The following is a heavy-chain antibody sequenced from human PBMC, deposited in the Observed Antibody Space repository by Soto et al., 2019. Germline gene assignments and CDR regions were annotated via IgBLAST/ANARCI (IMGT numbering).Heavy chain of an antibody. CDR2: ISAYNGNT. J-gene: IGHJ6*02. CDR3: GKDNMADFFTGIDYYNDGMDV. D-gene: IGHD3-9*01. Sequence: QVQLVQSGAEVKKPGASVKVSCKASGYTFTSYGISWVRQAPGQGLEWMGWISAYNGNTNYAQKLQGRVTMTTDTSTSTAYMGLRGLRSDDTPVNYCGKDNMADFFTGIDYYNDGMDVWGQGTTVTVSS. V-gene: IGHV1-18*04. CDR1: GYTFTSYG.